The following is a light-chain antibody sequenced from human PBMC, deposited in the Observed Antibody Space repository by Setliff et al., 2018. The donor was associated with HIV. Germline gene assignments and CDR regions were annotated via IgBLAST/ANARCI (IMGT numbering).Light chain of an antibody. CDR3: SSYTSGSTRYV. CDR2: DVS. Sequence: QSALTQPASVSGSPGQSITISCTGTSSDVGGYNYVSWYQQDPGKVPKLIIYDVSNRPSGVSNRFPGSKSGNTASLTISGLQAEDEADYYCSSYTSGSTRYVFGTGTKVTVL. V-gene: IGLV2-14*03. J-gene: IGLJ1*01. CDR1: SSDVGGYNY.